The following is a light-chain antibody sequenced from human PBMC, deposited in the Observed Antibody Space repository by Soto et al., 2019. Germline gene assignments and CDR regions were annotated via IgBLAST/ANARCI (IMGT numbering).Light chain of an antibody. Sequence: DIQMTQSPSSLSASVGDRVTITCRASQSISSYLNWYQQKPGKAPKLLIYAASSLQSGVPSRFSGSGSGTDFTLTISSLQPEDFANYYCHQSDSTPWTFGQGTKVEIK. CDR1: QSISSY. CDR3: HQSDSTPWT. V-gene: IGKV1-39*01. CDR2: AAS. J-gene: IGKJ1*01.